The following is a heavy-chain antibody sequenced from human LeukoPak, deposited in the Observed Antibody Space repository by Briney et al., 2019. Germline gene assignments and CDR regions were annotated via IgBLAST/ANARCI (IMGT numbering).Heavy chain of an antibody. Sequence: PGGSLRLSCAASGFTVSSNYMSWVRQAPGKGLEWIGEINHSGSTNYNPSLKSRVTISVDTSKNQFSLKLSSVTAADTAVYYCARGGAKYWGQGTLVTVSS. D-gene: IGHD3-10*01. V-gene: IGHV4-34*01. J-gene: IGHJ4*02. CDR3: ARGGAKY. CDR1: GFTVSSNY. CDR2: INHSGST.